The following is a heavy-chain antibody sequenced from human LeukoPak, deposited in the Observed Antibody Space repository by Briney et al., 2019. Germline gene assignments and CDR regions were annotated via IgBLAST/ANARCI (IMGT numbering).Heavy chain of an antibody. J-gene: IGHJ5*02. D-gene: IGHD2-21*02. CDR1: GGSISSYY. CDR2: IYYSGST. CDR3: ARRAYCGGDCYLFDP. Sequence: PSETLSLTCTVSGGSISSYYWSWIRQPPGKGLEWIGYIYYSGSTNYNPSLKSRVTISVDTSKNQFSLKLSSVTAADTAVYYCARRAYCGGDCYLFDPWGQGTLVTVSS. V-gene: IGHV4-59*01.